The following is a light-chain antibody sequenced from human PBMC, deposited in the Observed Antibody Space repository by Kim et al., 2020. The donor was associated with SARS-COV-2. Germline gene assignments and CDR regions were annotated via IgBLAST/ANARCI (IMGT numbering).Light chain of an antibody. V-gene: IGLV10-54*01. Sequence: KTATLTVTGISDYVGNRGAAWLRRGQGHHPIHLSDRHNNRPSGVSGRFSASRAGNTASLTITGLQPEDEADYYCSAWDTGLNGYVFGTGTKVTVL. CDR1: SDYVGNRG. CDR2: RHN. CDR3: SAWDTGLNGYV. J-gene: IGLJ1*01.